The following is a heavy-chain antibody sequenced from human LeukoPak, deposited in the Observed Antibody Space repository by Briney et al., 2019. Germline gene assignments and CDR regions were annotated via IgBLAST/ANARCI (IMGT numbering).Heavy chain of an antibody. V-gene: IGHV3-30*04. CDR1: GFTFSSYA. CDR2: ISYDGSNK. Sequence: GGSLRLSCAASGFTFSSYAMHWVRQAPGKGLEYVAVISYDGSNKYYADSVKSRFTISRDNSKNTLYLQMNSLRAEDTAFYYCARGHLAPTGKNWFDPWGQRTLVTESS. D-gene: IGHD2-8*02. CDR3: ARGHLAPTGKNWFDP. J-gene: IGHJ5*02.